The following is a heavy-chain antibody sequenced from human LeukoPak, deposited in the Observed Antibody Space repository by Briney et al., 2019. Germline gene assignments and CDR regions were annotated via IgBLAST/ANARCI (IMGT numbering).Heavy chain of an antibody. CDR1: GGSFSGYY. CDR2: INHSGGT. CDR3: ARHYFRGYYGSGSYSYMDV. V-gene: IGHV4-34*01. D-gene: IGHD3-10*01. Sequence: PSETLSLTCAVYGGSFSGYYWSWIRQPPGKGLEWIGEINHSGGTNYNPSLKSRVTISVDTSKNQFSLKLSSATAADTAVYYCARHYFRGYYGSGSYSYMDVWGKGTTVTISS. J-gene: IGHJ6*03.